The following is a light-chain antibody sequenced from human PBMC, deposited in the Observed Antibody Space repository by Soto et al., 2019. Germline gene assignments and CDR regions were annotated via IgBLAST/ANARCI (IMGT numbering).Light chain of an antibody. CDR1: SSNIGSNT. J-gene: IGLJ3*02. CDR3: ATWDDNLNGVL. V-gene: IGLV1-44*01. CDR2: GNS. Sequence: QSVLTQPPSVSGTPGQRVTISCSGSSSNIGSNTVNWYQQVPGTAPTLLIYGNSQRPSGVPDRFSGSKSGTSASLAISGLQSADEADYYCATWDDNLNGVLFGGGTKLTVL.